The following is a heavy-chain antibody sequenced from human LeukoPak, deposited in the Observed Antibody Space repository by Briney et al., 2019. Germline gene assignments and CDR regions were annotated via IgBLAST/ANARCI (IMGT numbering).Heavy chain of an antibody. CDR2: IYHSGST. CDR3: ARKDIVVVPAAIRGWFDP. D-gene: IGHD2-2*01. CDR1: GYSISSGYY. Sequence: SETLSLTXTVSGYSISSGYYWGRIRQPPGKGLECIGSIYHSGSTYYNPSLKSRVTISVDTSKNQFSLKLSSVTAADTAVYYCARKDIVVVPAAIRGWFDPWGQGTLVTVSS. J-gene: IGHJ5*02. V-gene: IGHV4-38-2*02.